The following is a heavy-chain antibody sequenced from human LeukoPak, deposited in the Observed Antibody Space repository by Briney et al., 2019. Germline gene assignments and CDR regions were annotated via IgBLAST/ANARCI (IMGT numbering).Heavy chain of an antibody. V-gene: IGHV1-46*01. D-gene: IGHD6-19*01. Sequence: ASVKVSCKASGYTFTSYYMHWVRQAPGQGLEWMGIINPSGGSTSYAQEFQGRVTMTRDTSTSTVYMELSSLRSEDTAVYYCARGGTQWLVQDAFDIWGQGTMVTVSS. CDR3: ARGGTQWLVQDAFDI. J-gene: IGHJ3*02. CDR1: GYTFTSYY. CDR2: INPSGGST.